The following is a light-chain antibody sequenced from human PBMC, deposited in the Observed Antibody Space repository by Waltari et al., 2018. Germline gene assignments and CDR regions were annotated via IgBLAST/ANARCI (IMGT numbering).Light chain of an antibody. CDR1: SSDIGRYTL. Sequence: QSALTQPPSASGSPGQSVAISCTGTSSDIGRYTLVPWYQQDPGKAPKLIVYDVTKRPSGVPDRFSGSKSGNTASLIVSGLQAGDEADYYCSSYAGSGTVVFGGGTKLTVL. CDR3: SSYAGSGTVV. CDR2: DVT. J-gene: IGLJ2*01. V-gene: IGLV2-8*01.